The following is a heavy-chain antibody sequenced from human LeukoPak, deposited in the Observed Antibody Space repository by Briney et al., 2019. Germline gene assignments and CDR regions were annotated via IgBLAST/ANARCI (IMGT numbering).Heavy chain of an antibody. CDR1: GFTFTSYW. Sequence: PGGSLRLSCAASGFTFTSYWMSWVRQAPGKGLEWVANIDQDGSEKNYVDSVKGRFTISRDNAKNSLYLQLNSLRAEDTAVYYCARDQVGIFDYWGQGTLVTVSS. V-gene: IGHV3-7*01. CDR3: ARDQVGIFDY. CDR2: IDQDGSEK. D-gene: IGHD1-26*01. J-gene: IGHJ4*02.